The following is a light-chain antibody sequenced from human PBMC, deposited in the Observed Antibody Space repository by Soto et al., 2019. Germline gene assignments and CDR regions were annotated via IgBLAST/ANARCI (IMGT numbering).Light chain of an antibody. CDR2: DAS. V-gene: IGKV1-33*01. J-gene: IGKJ4*01. CDR3: QQYDNILPLT. Sequence: DIQMTQSPSSLSASVGDRVTITCQSSQYISNYLNWYQQKPGKAPKLLIYDASNLETGVPSRFSGSGSGTEFTFTISSLQPEDIATYYCQQYDNILPLTFGGGTKVEIK. CDR1: QYISNY.